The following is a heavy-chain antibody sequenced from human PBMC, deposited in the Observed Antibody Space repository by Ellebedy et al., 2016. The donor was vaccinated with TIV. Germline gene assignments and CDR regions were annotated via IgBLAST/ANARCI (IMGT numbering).Heavy chain of an antibody. CDR3: ARGRGDGYNLNLYY. CDR2: ISAYNGNT. D-gene: IGHD5-24*01. J-gene: IGHJ4*02. Sequence: AASVKVSCKASGYTFTSYGISWVRQAPGQGLEWMGWISAYNGNTNYAQKLQGRVTMTTDTSTSTAYMELRSLRSEDTAVYYCARGRGDGYNLNLYYWGQGALVSVSS. CDR1: GYTFTSYG. V-gene: IGHV1-18*01.